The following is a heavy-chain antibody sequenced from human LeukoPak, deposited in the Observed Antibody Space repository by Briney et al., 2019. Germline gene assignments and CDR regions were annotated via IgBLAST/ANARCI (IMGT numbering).Heavy chain of an antibody. Sequence: ASVKVSCKASGYTFTSYGISWVRQAPGQGLEWMGWISAYNGNTNYAQKLQGRVTMTTDTSTSTAYMELRSLRSDDTAVYYCARDGGILTGYLSHPPDYWGQGTLVTVSS. V-gene: IGHV1-18*01. CDR3: ARDGGILTGYLSHPPDY. J-gene: IGHJ4*02. CDR1: GYTFTSYG. CDR2: ISAYNGNT. D-gene: IGHD3-9*01.